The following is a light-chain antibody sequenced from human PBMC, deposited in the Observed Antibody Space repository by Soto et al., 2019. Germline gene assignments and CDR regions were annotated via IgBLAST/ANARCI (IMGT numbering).Light chain of an antibody. J-gene: IGKJ1*01. V-gene: IGKV3-20*01. Sequence: EIVMTQSPATLSVSPGERATLSCRASESVSSKLVWYQKKPGQAPRLLIHDASTRATGIPARFSGSQSGTDFTLTISRLEPEDFAVYYCQQYGSSLRTFGQGTKVDI. CDR3: QQYGSSLRT. CDR2: DAS. CDR1: ESVSSK.